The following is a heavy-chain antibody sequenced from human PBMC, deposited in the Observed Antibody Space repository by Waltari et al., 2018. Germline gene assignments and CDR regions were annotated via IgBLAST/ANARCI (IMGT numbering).Heavy chain of an antibody. CDR1: GYTLTELS. J-gene: IGHJ4*02. V-gene: IGHV1-24*01. CDR3: ETVLSGGLFEFDY. CDR2: FEPEDGET. Sequence: QVQLVQSGAEVKKPGASVKVSCKVSGYTLTELSMHWVRQAPGKGLEWMGGFEPEDGETSYAQKFQGSVTMTADTSTDTAYLELSSLRSEDTAVYYCETVLSGGLFEFDYWGQGTLVTVSS. D-gene: IGHD2-21*01.